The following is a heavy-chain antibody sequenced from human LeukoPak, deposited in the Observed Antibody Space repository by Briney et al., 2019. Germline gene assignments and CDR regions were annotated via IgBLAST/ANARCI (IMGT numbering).Heavy chain of an antibody. CDR1: GYTFTSYG. D-gene: IGHD4-11*01. CDR2: ISAYNGNT. V-gene: IGHV1-18*01. Sequence: ASVKVSCKASGYTFTSYGISWVRQAPGQGLEWMGWISAYNGNTNYAQKLQGRVTMTEDTSTDTAYMELSSLRSEDTAVYYCATELSNPYAFDIWGQGTMVTVSS. J-gene: IGHJ3*02. CDR3: ATELSNPYAFDI.